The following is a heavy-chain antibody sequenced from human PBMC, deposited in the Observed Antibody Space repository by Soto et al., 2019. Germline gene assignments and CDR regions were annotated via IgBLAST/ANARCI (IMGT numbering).Heavy chain of an antibody. CDR2: INPNSGGT. CDR1: GYTFTGYY. D-gene: IGHD2-2*01. V-gene: IGHV1-2*04. Sequence: ASVKVSCKASGYTFTGYYMHWVRQAPGQGLEWMGWINPNSGGTNYAQKFQGWVTMTRDTSISTAYMELSRLRSDDTAVYYCARDGRYCSSTSCHAYYYYMDVWGKGTTVTVS. J-gene: IGHJ6*03. CDR3: ARDGRYCSSTSCHAYYYYMDV.